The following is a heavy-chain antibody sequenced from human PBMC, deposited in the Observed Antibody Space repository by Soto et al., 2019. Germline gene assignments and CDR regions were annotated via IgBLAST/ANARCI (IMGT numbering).Heavy chain of an antibody. D-gene: IGHD4-4*01. CDR1: GFTFSDYY. CDR2: ISSSSSYT. V-gene: IGHV3-11*06. CDR3: ASTALDYSNDDAFDI. J-gene: IGHJ3*02. Sequence: GGSLRLSCAASGFTFSDYYMSWIRQAPGKGLEWVSYISSSSSYTNYADSVKGRFTISRDNAKNSLYLQMNSLRAEDTAVYYCASTALDYSNDDAFDIWGQGTIVTVSS.